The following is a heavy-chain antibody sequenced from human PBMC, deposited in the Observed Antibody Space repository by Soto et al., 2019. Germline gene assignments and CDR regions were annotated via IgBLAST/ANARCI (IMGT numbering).Heavy chain of an antibody. J-gene: IGHJ6*02. V-gene: IGHV1-69*12. CDR1: GGTFSSYA. Sequence: QVQLVQSGAEVKKPGSSVKVSCKASGGTFSSYAISWVRQAPGQGLEWMGGIIPIFGTANYAQKFQGRVTITADESTCTAYMELSSRRSEDTAVYYCARALDGYSDGYGDYYGMDVWGQGTTVTVSS. D-gene: IGHD5-18*01. CDR3: ARALDGYSDGYGDYYGMDV. CDR2: IIPIFGTA.